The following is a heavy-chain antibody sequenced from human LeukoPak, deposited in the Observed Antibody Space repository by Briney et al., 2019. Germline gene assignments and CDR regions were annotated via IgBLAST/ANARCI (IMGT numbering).Heavy chain of an antibody. CDR3: ARERDGSGTQRGLDY. CDR2: IYYSGST. J-gene: IGHJ4*02. Sequence: SETLSLTCTVSGGSISSYYWSWIRQPPGKGLEWIGYIYYSGSTNYNPSLKSRVTISVDTSKNQFSLKLSSVTAADTAVYYCARERDGSGTQRGLDYWGQGTLVTVSS. CDR1: GGSISSYY. D-gene: IGHD3-10*01. V-gene: IGHV4-59*12.